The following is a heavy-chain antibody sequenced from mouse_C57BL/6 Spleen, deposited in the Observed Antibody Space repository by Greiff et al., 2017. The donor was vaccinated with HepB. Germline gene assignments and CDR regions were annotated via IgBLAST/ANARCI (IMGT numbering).Heavy chain of an antibody. V-gene: IGHV1-9*01. J-gene: IGHJ2*01. CDR3: ARRGGSGYKVY. Sequence: VQLQQSGAELLKPGASVKLSCKATGYTFTGYWLEWVTQRPGHGLEWIGAILPGSGSTNYNEKFKGKATFTADTSSNTAYMQLSSLTTEDSAIYYCARRGGSGYKVYWGQGTTLTVSS. D-gene: IGHD3-2*02. CDR2: ILPGSGST. CDR1: GYTFTGYW.